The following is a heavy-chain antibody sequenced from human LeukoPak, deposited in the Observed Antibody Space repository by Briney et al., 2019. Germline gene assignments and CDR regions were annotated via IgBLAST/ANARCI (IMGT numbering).Heavy chain of an antibody. J-gene: IGHJ5*02. V-gene: IGHV3-74*01. CDR3: LRVDDTDGHNWFDP. D-gene: IGHD2-8*01. CDR1: GFSFSYYW. CDR2: IIGDGTRT. Sequence: GGSLRLSCAASGFSFSYYWMHWVRQGSGKGPVWVSRIIGDGTRTDYADSVKGRFTISRDNAKSTLYLQMNSLTVEDTAVYYCLRVDDTDGHNWFDPWGQGILVTVSS.